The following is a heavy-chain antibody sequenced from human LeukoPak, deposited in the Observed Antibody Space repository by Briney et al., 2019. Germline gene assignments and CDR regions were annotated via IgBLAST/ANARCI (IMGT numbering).Heavy chain of an antibody. Sequence: PSETLSLTCAVYGGSFSGYYWSWIRQAPGKGLEWIGEINHSGSTNYNPSLKSRVSISADTSKKQVSLKLSSVTAADTAVYYCARGRDYWGQGTLVTVSS. CDR2: INHSGST. CDR3: ARGRDY. J-gene: IGHJ4*02. V-gene: IGHV4-34*01. CDR1: GGSFSGYY.